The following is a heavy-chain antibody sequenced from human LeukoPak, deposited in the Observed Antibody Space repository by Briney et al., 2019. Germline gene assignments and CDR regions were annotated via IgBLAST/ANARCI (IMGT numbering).Heavy chain of an antibody. CDR1: GGSISSSSYY. Sequence: PSETLSLTCTVSGGSISSSSYYWGWIRQPPGKGLEWIGSTYYSGSTYYNPSLKSRVTISVDTSKNQFSLKLSSVTAADTAVYYCARQRGNYGAFDIWGQGTMVTVSS. D-gene: IGHD4-11*01. J-gene: IGHJ3*02. CDR2: TYYSGST. V-gene: IGHV4-39*01. CDR3: ARQRGNYGAFDI.